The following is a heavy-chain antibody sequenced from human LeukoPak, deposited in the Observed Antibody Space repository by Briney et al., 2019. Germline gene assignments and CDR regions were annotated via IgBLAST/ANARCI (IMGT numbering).Heavy chain of an antibody. D-gene: IGHD6-6*01. CDR1: GFTLSNAW. V-gene: IGHV3-15*01. Sequence: GGSLRLSCAASGFTLSNAWMSWVRQAPGKGLEWVGRIKRKTDVGTTDYAAPVKGRFTISRDDSKNTTYLQMNSLKTGDTAEYYCTTSFSIEYSSSSVFDYWGQGTLVTVSS. J-gene: IGHJ4*02. CDR3: TTSFSIEYSSSSVFDY. CDR2: IKRKTDVGTT.